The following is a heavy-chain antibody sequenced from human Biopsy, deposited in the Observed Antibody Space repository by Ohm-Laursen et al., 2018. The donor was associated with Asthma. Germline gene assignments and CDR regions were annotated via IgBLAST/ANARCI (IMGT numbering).Heavy chain of an antibody. J-gene: IGHJ4*02. V-gene: IGHV3-7*01. CDR2: INGDGSQK. Sequence: SLRLSCTASGFAVSRDHMFWVRQTPGKGLEWVATINGDGSQKSYVDSVTGRFTISRDNSKNTVYLDISSLRIEDTAVFYCGIVVAANPFQGDCWGQGTLVTVSS. CDR3: GIVVAANPFQGDC. CDR1: GFAVSRDH. D-gene: IGHD2-15*01.